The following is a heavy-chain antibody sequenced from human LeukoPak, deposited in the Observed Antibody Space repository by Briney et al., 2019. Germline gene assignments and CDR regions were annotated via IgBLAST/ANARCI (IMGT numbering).Heavy chain of an antibody. V-gene: IGHV3-23*01. CDR3: AKDQGITFGGVIVTYSETFDY. Sequence: PGGSLRLSCAASGFTFSSYGMSWVRQAPGKGLEWVSAISGSGGSTYYADSVKGRFTISRDNSKNTLYLQMNSLRAEDTAVYYCAKDQGITFGGVIVTYSETFDYWGQGTLVTVSS. CDR1: GFTFSSYG. CDR2: ISGSGGST. D-gene: IGHD3-16*02. J-gene: IGHJ4*02.